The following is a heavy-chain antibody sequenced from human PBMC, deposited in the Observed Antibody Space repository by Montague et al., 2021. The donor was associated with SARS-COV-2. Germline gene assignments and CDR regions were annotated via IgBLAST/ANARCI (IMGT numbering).Heavy chain of an antibody. CDR3: ARARGGSYYGLFDY. D-gene: IGHD1-26*01. CDR2: ISYDGSNK. J-gene: IGHJ4*02. CDR1: GFTFSSYA. V-gene: IGHV3-30*04. Sequence: SRSLSLSASGFTFSSYAMHWVRQAPGKGLEWVAVISYDGSNKYYADSVKGRFTISRDNSKNTLYLQMNSLRAEDTAVYYCARARGGSYYGLFDYWGQGTLVTVSS.